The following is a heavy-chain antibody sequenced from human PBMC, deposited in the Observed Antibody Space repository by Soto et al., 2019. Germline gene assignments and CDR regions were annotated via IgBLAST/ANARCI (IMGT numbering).Heavy chain of an antibody. D-gene: IGHD2-2*01. CDR1: VFTVSTYW. Sequence: PGGSLPLSNAASVFTVSTYWMHWAGQVPGKVLEWVSPINSDASHTYYADSAKGRFTISRANAKNTLDLEMNSLRAEDTDVYYCVRDGHCITTSCYGNWFDPWGQGTLVTVSS. J-gene: IGHJ5*02. CDR3: VRDGHCITTSCYGNWFDP. CDR2: INSDASHT. V-gene: IGHV3-74*01.